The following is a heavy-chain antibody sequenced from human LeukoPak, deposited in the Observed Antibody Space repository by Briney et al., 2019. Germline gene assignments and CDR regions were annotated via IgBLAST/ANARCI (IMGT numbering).Heavy chain of an antibody. Sequence: GSSVKVSCKASGGTFSSYAISWVRQAPGQGLEWMGWINPNSGGTNYAQKFQGRVTMTRDTSISTIYMEVTSLISDDTAIYYCARAYANYGDYWGQGTLVTVSS. D-gene: IGHD3-10*01. CDR1: GGTFSSYA. V-gene: IGHV1-2*02. CDR3: ARAYANYGDY. CDR2: INPNSGGT. J-gene: IGHJ4*02.